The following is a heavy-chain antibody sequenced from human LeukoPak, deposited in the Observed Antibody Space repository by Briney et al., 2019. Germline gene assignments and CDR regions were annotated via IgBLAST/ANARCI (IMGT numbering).Heavy chain of an antibody. J-gene: IGHJ4*02. CDR3: ARASPQWYFDY. CDR1: GFSVSSNF. CDR2: IFSGGST. D-gene: IGHD6-19*01. V-gene: IGHV3-53*01. Sequence: PGGSLRLSCAASGFSVSSNFMTWVRQAPGKGLEWVSVIFSGGSTYYADSVKGRFTISRDNAKNSLYLQMNSLRAEDTAVYYCARASPQWYFDYWGQGTLVTVSS.